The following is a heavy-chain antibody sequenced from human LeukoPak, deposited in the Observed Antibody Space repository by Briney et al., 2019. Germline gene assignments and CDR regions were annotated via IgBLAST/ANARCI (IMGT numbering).Heavy chain of an antibody. CDR2: ISSSSSYI. J-gene: IGHJ6*01. V-gene: IGHV3-21*01. CDR3: ARGSEGYCSGGGCYYGMDV. D-gene: IGHD2-15*01. Sequence: GGSLRLSCAASGFTFGTYDMSWVRQAPGKGLEWVSYISSSSSYIYYADSVKGRFTISRDNAENSLYLQMNSLRAEDTAVYYCARGSEGYCSGGGCYYGMDVWGQGTTVTVSS. CDR1: GFTFGTYD.